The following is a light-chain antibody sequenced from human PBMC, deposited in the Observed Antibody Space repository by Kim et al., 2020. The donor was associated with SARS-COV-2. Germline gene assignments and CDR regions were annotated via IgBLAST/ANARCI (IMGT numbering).Light chain of an antibody. Sequence: IVLTQSPGTLSLSPGERATLSCRASQSVTNSRLACYHQKHGQAPRLCIYVASNRTTAIPERFSGSGSGTDLTLTISRLEPEDSAVYFGKQYSSSPTFDQGTKVDIK. CDR1: QSVTNSR. J-gene: IGKJ1*01. V-gene: IGKV3-20*01. CDR3: KQYSSSPT. CDR2: VAS.